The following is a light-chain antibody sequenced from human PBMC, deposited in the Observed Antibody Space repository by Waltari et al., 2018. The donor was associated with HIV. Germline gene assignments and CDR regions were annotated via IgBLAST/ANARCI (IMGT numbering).Light chain of an antibody. CDR2: KAS. V-gene: IGKV1-5*03. CDR3: QQYNSYSRT. CDR1: QSISNW. Sequence: DIQMTQSPSTLSASVGDRVTITCRASQSISNWLVWYQQKPGKAPKLLIYKASSLESEVPSRFSGSGSGTEFTLTISSLQPDDFATYYCQQYNSYSRTFGQGTKVEIK. J-gene: IGKJ1*01.